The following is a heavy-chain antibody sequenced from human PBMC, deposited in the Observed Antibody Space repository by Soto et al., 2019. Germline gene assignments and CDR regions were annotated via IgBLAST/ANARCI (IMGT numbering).Heavy chain of an antibody. V-gene: IGHV3-74*01. D-gene: IGHD3-9*01. CDR1: GFTFSDYW. CDR2: INDNGAIT. CDR3: ARGRKYDVLTGYNDY. J-gene: IGHJ4*02. Sequence: EVELLESGGGLVQPGGSLRLSCEASGFTFSDYWMHWVRQVPGGWLVWVARINDNGAITRYADSVKGRFTVSRDNANSTMFLQMTSLTAEDTAIYYCARGRKYDVLTGYNDYWGQGTLVTVSS.